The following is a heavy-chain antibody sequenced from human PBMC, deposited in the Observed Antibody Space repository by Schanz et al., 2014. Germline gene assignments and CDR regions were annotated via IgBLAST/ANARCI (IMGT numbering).Heavy chain of an antibody. CDR1: GFTFTTYA. J-gene: IGHJ4*02. V-gene: IGHV3-23*04. Sequence: VQLVDSGGGLVQPGGSLRLSCAASGFTFTTYAMTWVRQAPGKGLEWVSNISPTGSSTYYADSVKGRFTISRDNSKNTLYLQMNSLRSEDTAVYYCAKDVDFWSGYYLDYWGQGTLVTVSS. CDR3: AKDVDFWSGYYLDY. CDR2: ISPTGSST. D-gene: IGHD3-3*01.